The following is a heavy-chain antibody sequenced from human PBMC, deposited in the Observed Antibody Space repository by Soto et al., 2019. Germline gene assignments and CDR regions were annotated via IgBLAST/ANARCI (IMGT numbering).Heavy chain of an antibody. CDR1: GFTFSSYA. J-gene: IGHJ2*01. Sequence: GGSLRLSCAASGFTFSSYAMSWVRQAPGKGLEWVSAISGSGGSTYYADSVKGRFTISRDNSKNTLYLQMNSLRAEDTAVYYCAKDDSSGYYLPSWYFDLWGRGTLVTVSS. V-gene: IGHV3-23*01. D-gene: IGHD3-22*01. CDR3: AKDDSSGYYLPSWYFDL. CDR2: ISGSGGST.